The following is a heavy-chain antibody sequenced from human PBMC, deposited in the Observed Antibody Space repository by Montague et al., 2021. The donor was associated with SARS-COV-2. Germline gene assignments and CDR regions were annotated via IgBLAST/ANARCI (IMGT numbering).Heavy chain of an antibody. V-gene: IGHV4-34*01. CDR1: GVSFSDDF. CDR3: ARDFERGGNFDY. CDR2: ISLSGRT. Sequence: SETLSLTCGVYGVSFSDDFWTWISQSHEKELVWCGEISLSGRTTXXPSHNNRVTISLDTSRKQFSLNLNSVTAADTAIYYCARDFERGGNFDYWGQGIPVTVSS. J-gene: IGHJ4*02. D-gene: IGHD3-16*01.